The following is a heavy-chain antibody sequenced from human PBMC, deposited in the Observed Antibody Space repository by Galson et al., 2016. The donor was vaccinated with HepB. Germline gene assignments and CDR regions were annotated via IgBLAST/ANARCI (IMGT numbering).Heavy chain of an antibody. Sequence: TLSLTCAVSGDSISSSYWWSWVRQSPGKGLEWIGEIYHSGTTNYNPSLKSRVTISVDKSKNQFSLNLNSMTAADTAVYYCARDNGPSWGYDFWSGYFNGMDVWGQGTTVTVSS. CDR1: GDSISSSYW. J-gene: IGHJ6*02. CDR3: ARDNGPSWGYDFWSGYFNGMDV. D-gene: IGHD3-3*01. V-gene: IGHV4-4*02. CDR2: IYHSGTT.